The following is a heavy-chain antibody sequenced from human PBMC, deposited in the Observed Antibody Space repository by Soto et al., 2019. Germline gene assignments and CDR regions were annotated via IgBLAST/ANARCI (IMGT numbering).Heavy chain of an antibody. CDR3: ASVRGGYYYAMDV. CDR1: GGSFSGYY. CDR2: IFHSGST. J-gene: IGHJ6*02. Sequence: SETLSLTCAVYGGSFSGYYWSWIRQPPGKGLEWIGEIFHSGSTNYNPSLKSRVTISVDKSKNQFSLKLSSVTAADTAVYYCASVRGGYYYAMDVWGQGTTVTVSS. V-gene: IGHV4-34*12. D-gene: IGHD3-10*02.